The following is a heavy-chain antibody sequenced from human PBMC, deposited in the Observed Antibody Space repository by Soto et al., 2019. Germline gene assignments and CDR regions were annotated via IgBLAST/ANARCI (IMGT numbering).Heavy chain of an antibody. D-gene: IGHD3-3*01. Sequence: EVQLVESGGGLVQPGGSLRLSCAASGFTVSSNYMSWVRQAPGKGLEWVSVIYSGGSTYYADSVKGRFTISRHNSKNTPYLQLNSLRAEDTAVYYCASRNRGICGVVIPYYYYMDVWGKGTTVTVSS. V-gene: IGHV3-53*04. J-gene: IGHJ6*03. CDR1: GFTVSSNY. CDR2: IYSGGST. CDR3: ASRNRGICGVVIPYYYYMDV.